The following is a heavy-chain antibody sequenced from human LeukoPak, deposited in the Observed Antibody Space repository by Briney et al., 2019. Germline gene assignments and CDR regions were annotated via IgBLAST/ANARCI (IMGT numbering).Heavy chain of an antibody. D-gene: IGHD3-10*01. CDR1: GFTFSSHR. J-gene: IGHJ6*03. CDR2: ISGSSDDI. CDR3: AKGGTSTMVRGVIGYMDV. Sequence: GGSLRLSCAASGFTFSSHRMNWVRQAPGKGLEWVADISGSSDDIHYADSVTGRFTISRDNAKNTLYLQMNSLRAEDSAVYYCAKGGTSTMVRGVIGYMDVWGKGTTVTISS. V-gene: IGHV3-21*05.